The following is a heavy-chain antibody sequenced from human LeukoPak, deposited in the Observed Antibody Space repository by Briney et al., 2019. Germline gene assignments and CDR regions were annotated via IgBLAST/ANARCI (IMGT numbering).Heavy chain of an antibody. D-gene: IGHD3-10*01. V-gene: IGHV3-15*01. CDR3: ATPGTAMVRGVIIHDAFDI. Sequence: GGSLRLSCAASGFTFSNAWMSWVRQAPGKGLEWVGRIKSKTDGGTTDYAAPVKGRFTISRDDSKNTLYLQMNSLRAEDTAVYYCATPGTAMVRGVIIHDAFDIWGQGTMVTVSS. J-gene: IGHJ3*02. CDR1: GFTFSNAW. CDR2: IKSKTDGGTT.